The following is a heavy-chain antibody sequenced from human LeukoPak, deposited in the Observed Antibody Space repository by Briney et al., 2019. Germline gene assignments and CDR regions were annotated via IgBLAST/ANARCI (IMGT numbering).Heavy chain of an antibody. CDR3: ARGLTAVGTQAPNFDY. J-gene: IGHJ4*02. D-gene: IGHD6-13*01. CDR1: GFTLSSYH. CDR2: ISTSSTYI. Sequence: PGGSLRLSCEASGFTLSSYHMNWVRQAPGKGLEWVSSISTSSTYIYYADSTKGRFTISRDNAKNSLYLQMNSLRAEDTAVYYCARGLTAVGTQAPNFDYWGQGTLVTVSS. V-gene: IGHV3-21*01.